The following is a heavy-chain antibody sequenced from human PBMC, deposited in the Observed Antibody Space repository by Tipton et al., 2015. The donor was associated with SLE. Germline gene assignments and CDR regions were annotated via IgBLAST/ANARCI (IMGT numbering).Heavy chain of an antibody. Sequence: GLVKPSETLSLTCTVSGGSISSYYWSWIRQPPGKGLEWIGSASDSGDTHYSPSLKSRVTIAVDTSKNQFSLKLTSVTAADTAVYYCARDLGRSRITIFGGFDFWGQGTLVTVSS. V-gene: IGHV4-59*01. CDR1: GGSISSYY. CDR2: ASDSGDT. J-gene: IGHJ4*02. CDR3: ARDLGRSRITIFGGFDF. D-gene: IGHD3-3*01.